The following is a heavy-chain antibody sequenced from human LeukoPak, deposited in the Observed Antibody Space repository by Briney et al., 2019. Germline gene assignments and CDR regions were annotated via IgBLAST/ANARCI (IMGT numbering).Heavy chain of an antibody. CDR1: GGSISSGDCY. J-gene: IGHJ4*02. CDR2: IYYSGST. Sequence: SETLSLTCTVSGGSISSGDCYWSWIRQPPGKGLEWIGYIYYSGSTCYNPSLKSRVTISVDTSKNQFSLKLISVTAADTAVYYCASGYSYGYGWDYFDYWGQGTLVTVSS. CDR3: ASGYSYGYGWDYFDY. D-gene: IGHD5-18*01. V-gene: IGHV4-30-4*08.